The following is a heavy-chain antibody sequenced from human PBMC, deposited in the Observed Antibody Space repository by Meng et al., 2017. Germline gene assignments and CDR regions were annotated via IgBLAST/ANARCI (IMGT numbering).Heavy chain of an antibody. J-gene: IGHJ4*02. Sequence: QLPLVQAGSELKKPGTLLKVFFQSSGYTFTIYAMNCVRQAPGQGLEWMGWINTNTGNPTYAQGFTGRFVFSLDTSVSTAYLQISSLKAEDTAVYYCATISPRDSSGLSFDYWGQGTLVTVSS. CDR1: GYTFTIYA. CDR2: INTNTGNP. V-gene: IGHV7-4-1*02. CDR3: ATISPRDSSGLSFDY. D-gene: IGHD3-22*01.